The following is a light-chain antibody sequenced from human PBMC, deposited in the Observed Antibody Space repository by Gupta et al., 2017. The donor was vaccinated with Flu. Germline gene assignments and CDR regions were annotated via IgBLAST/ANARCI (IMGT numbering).Light chain of an antibody. J-gene: IGKJ1*01. CDR1: QSLSSC. Sequence: PATLALSPGESATLSCRASQSLSSCLAWYQQSPGQAPRLLIYDTSNRAAGIPASFSGSGSGTDFTLTISSLEPEDFAVYYCQQRCIWPRTFGQGTKFQIK. CDR3: QQRCIWPRT. CDR2: DTS. V-gene: IGKV3-11*01.